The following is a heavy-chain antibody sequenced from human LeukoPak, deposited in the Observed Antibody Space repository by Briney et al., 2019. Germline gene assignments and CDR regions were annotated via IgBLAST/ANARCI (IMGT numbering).Heavy chain of an antibody. D-gene: IGHD6-19*01. CDR3: ARVGSGGAWFDF. Sequence: SETLSLTCTVSGGSITGYYWSWIRQPPGKGLEWIGYVYATGTTNYNPSLKTRATISIDTSKNQLSLTLTSVTAADTAVYYCARVGSGGAWFDFWGQGTLVSVSS. V-gene: IGHV4-59*01. J-gene: IGHJ4*02. CDR2: VYATGTT. CDR1: GGSITGYY.